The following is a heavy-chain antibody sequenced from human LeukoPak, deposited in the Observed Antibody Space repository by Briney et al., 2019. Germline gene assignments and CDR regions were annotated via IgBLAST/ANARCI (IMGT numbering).Heavy chain of an antibody. Sequence: GASVKVSCKASGGTFSSYAISWVRQAPGQGLEWMGWINPNSGGTNYAQKFQGRVTMTRDTSISTAYMELSRLRSDDTAVYYCARVARGDDFWSGPSDAFDIWGQGTMVTVSS. D-gene: IGHD3-3*01. CDR1: GGTFSSYA. V-gene: IGHV1-2*02. CDR2: INPNSGGT. J-gene: IGHJ3*02. CDR3: ARVARGDDFWSGPSDAFDI.